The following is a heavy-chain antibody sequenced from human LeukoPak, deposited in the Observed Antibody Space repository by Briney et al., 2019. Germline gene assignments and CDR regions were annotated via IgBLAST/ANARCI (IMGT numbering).Heavy chain of an antibody. J-gene: IGHJ3*02. V-gene: IGHV3-30*04. CDR3: ARDYYYDSSGYYWGGAFDI. Sequence: GGSLRLSCAASGFTFSSFAMHWVRQAPGKGLEWVAIISYDGSKKYYGDSVKGRVTTSRDNSKNTLDLQMNSLRAEDTAVYYCARDYYYDSSGYYWGGAFDIWGQGTMVTVSS. CDR1: GFTFSSFA. CDR2: ISYDGSKK. D-gene: IGHD3-22*01.